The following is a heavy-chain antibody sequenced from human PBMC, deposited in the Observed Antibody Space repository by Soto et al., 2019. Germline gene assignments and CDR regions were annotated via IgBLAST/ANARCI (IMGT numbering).Heavy chain of an antibody. J-gene: IGHJ4*02. CDR2: IYHSGST. CDR1: GGSISSGGYS. V-gene: IGHV4-30-2*01. D-gene: IGHD2-21*01. Sequence: QLQLQESGSGLVKPSQTLSLTCAVSGGSISSGGYSWSWIRQPPGKGLEWIGYIYHSGSTYYNPSLKSRVTISVDRSKHQFSLKLSSVTAADTAVYYCARAKASDRGYFDYWGQGTLVTVSS. CDR3: ARAKASDRGYFDY.